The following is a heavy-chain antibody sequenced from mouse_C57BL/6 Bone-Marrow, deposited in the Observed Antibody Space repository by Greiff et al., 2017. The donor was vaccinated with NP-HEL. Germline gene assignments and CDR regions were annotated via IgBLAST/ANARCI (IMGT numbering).Heavy chain of an antibody. D-gene: IGHD2-3*01. V-gene: IGHV5-12*01. CDR2: ISNGGGST. Sequence: EVNVVESGGGLVQPGGSLKLSCAASGFTFSDYYMYWVRQTPEKRLEWVAYISNGGGSTYYPDTVKGRFTISRDNAKNTLYLQMSRLKSEDTAMYYCARRYDGYSWFAYWGQGTLVTVSA. J-gene: IGHJ3*01. CDR1: GFTFSDYY. CDR3: ARRYDGYSWFAY.